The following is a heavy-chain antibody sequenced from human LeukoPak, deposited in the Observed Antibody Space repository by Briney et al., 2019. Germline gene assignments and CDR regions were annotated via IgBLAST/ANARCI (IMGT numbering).Heavy chain of an antibody. J-gene: IGHJ5*02. CDR1: GYTFTGYY. CDR3: ARVKNVAEDWFDP. CDR2: INPNSGGT. Sequence: GASVKVSCKASGYTFTGYYMHWVRQAPGQGLEWMGWINPNSGGTNYAQKFQGRVTMTRDTSISTAYMELSRLRSDDTAVYYCARVKNVAEDWFDPWGQGTLVPVSS. V-gene: IGHV1-2*02. D-gene: IGHD6-19*01.